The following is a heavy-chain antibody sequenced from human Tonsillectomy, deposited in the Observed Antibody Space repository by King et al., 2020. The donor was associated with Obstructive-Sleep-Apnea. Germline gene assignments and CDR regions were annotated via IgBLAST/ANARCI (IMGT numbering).Heavy chain of an antibody. D-gene: IGHD3-9*01. CDR1: GFIFSSYG. V-gene: IGHV3-30*02. CDR3: AKEGGGFLTGSYYFDY. Sequence: VQLVESGGGVVQPGGSLRLSCAASGFIFSSYGMHWIRQAPGKGLEWVAFIRFYGCKKYCANSVKGRFTISRDNSKNTLYLKMNSLRAEDTAVYYCAKEGGGFLTGSYYFDYWGQGALVTVSS. J-gene: IGHJ4*02. CDR2: IRFYGCKK.